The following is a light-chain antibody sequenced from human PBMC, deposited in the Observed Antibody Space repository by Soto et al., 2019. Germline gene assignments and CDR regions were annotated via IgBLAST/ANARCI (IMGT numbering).Light chain of an antibody. J-gene: IGLJ2*01. CDR1: SSDVGGYNY. Sequence: QSALTQPASVSGSPGQSITISCTGTSSDVGGYNYISWYQQHPGKAPKFIIYDVRNRPSGVSNRFSGSRSGNTASLTISGLQDEDEAYYYCSSYTSSNTVIFGGGTKLTVL. V-gene: IGLV2-14*03. CDR2: DVR. CDR3: SSYTSSNTVI.